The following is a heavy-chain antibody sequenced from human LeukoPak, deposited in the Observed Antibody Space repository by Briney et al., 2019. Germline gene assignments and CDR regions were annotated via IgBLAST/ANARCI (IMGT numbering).Heavy chain of an antibody. J-gene: IGHJ6*03. CDR3: ARVLCSGGSCYSLSDYYYYYMDV. CDR2: ISAYNGNT. Sequence: ASVKVSCKASGYTFTSYGISWVRQAPGQGLEWMGWISAYNGNTNYAQKLQGRVTMTTDTSTSTAYMELRSLRSDDTAVYYCARVLCSGGSCYSLSDYYYYYMDVWGKGTTVTVSS. D-gene: IGHD2-15*01. V-gene: IGHV1-18*01. CDR1: GYTFTSYG.